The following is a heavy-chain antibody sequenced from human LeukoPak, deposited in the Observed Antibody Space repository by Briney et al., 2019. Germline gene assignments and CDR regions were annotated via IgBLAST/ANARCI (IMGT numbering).Heavy chain of an antibody. CDR1: GFTISSYW. V-gene: IGHV3-7*03. Sequence: GGSLRLSCAASGFTISSYWMSWVRQAPGKGLEWVANIKEDGSQKYYVDSMRGRFTMSRDNAKNSLYLQMNSLRTEDTAVYYCARGEYYYDGGYWGQGTLVTVSS. CDR2: IKEDGSQK. CDR3: ARGEYYYDGGY. J-gene: IGHJ4*02. D-gene: IGHD3-22*01.